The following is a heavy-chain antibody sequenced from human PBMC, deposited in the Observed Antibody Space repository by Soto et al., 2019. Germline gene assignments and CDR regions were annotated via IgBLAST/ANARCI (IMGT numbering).Heavy chain of an antibody. CDR2: IYYSGST. CDR3: ARDNQKYQPLLGYNWFDP. CDR1: GGSISSGGYY. J-gene: IGHJ5*02. V-gene: IGHV4-31*03. Sequence: QVQLQESGPGLVKPSQTLSLTCTVSGGSISSGGYYWSWIRQHPGKGLEWIGYIYYSGSTYYNPSLKSRVTISVDTSKNQFSLKLSSVTAADTAVYYCARDNQKYQPLLGYNWFDPWGQGTLVTVSS. D-gene: IGHD2-2*01.